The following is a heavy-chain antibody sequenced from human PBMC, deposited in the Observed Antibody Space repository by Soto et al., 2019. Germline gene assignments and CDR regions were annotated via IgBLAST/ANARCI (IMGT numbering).Heavy chain of an antibody. CDR3: ARARRDGYKRYFEF. J-gene: IGHJ4*02. CDR1: GVSITSYF. V-gene: IGHV4-59*01. CDR2: ISFSGAT. Sequence: SETLSRICTVSGVSITSYFWSWIRQTPGKGLDWIGSISFSGATYSNPSLKGRAALSVDTSENHLSLTLNSVTSADTAVYFCARARRDGYKRYFEFWGQG. D-gene: IGHD5-12*01.